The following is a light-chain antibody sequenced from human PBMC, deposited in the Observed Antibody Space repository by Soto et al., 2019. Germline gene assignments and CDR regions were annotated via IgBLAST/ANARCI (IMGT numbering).Light chain of an antibody. CDR3: QHYNNWPPT. J-gene: IGKJ3*01. Sequence: EMVMTQSPATLSVSPGERVTLSCRASESVHRNLAWYQPKPGQGPSLLIYYASTRATGVPDRFTGSGSGTEFTLTISSLQSEDSGVYHCQHYNNWPPTFGPGTKVEIK. V-gene: IGKV3-15*01. CDR2: YAS. CDR1: ESVHRN.